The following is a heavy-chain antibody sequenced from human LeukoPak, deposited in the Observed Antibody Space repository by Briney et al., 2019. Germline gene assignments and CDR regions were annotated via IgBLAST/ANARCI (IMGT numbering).Heavy chain of an antibody. Sequence: GGSLRLSCAASGFTFSSYSMNWVRQAPGKGLEWVSYISSSSSTIYYADSVKGRFTISRGNAKNSLYLQMNSLRAEDTAVYYCARESITMIVVVNYYYGMDVWGQGTTVTVSS. D-gene: IGHD3-22*01. CDR1: GFTFSSYS. CDR3: ARESITMIVVVNYYYGMDV. V-gene: IGHV3-48*04. CDR2: ISSSSSTI. J-gene: IGHJ6*02.